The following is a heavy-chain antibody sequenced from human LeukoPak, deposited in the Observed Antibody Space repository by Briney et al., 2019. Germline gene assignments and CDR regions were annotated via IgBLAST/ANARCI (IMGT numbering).Heavy chain of an antibody. Sequence: ASVKVSCKASGYTFTSYDINWVRQATGQGLEWMGWMNPNSGNTGYAQKFQGRVTMTRNTSISTAYMELSSLRSEDTAVYYCARGRMYYYDSGSGYWGQGTLVTVSS. CDR3: ARGRMYYYDSGSGY. D-gene: IGHD3-22*01. V-gene: IGHV1-8*01. CDR1: GYTFTSYD. J-gene: IGHJ4*02. CDR2: MNPNSGNT.